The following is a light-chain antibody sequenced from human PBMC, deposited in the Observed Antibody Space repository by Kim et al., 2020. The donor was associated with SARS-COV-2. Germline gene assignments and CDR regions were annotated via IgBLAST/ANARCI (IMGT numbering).Light chain of an antibody. CDR1: QSISSH. Sequence: DIQMTQSPSSLSASVGDRVTITCRTTQSISSHLNWYQQKPGRAPKLLISAASTLQGGVPSRFSGSASETDFTLTISSLQPDDFAAYFCQQSYITPFTFGPGTKVDIK. CDR3: QQSYITPFT. J-gene: IGKJ3*01. V-gene: IGKV1-39*01. CDR2: AAS.